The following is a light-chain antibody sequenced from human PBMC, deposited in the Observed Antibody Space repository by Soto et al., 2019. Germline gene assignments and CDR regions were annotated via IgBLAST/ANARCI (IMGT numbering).Light chain of an antibody. CDR1: QSVRAW. CDR2: GAT. V-gene: IGKV1D-12*01. J-gene: IGKJ4*01. Sequence: DIQMTQSPSSVSASVGDSVTITGRASQSVRAWLAWYQQKEGKAPKLLIYGATSLLRGVPRRFSGSGSGTDFTLTISGLLPEDFATYYCQQGNSLPLTFGGGTKVEIK. CDR3: QQGNSLPLT.